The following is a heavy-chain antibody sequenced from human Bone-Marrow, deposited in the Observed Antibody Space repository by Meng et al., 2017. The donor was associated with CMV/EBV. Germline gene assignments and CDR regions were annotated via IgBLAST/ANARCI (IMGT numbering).Heavy chain of an antibody. CDR1: GFTFGDYA. J-gene: IGHJ6*02. V-gene: IGHV3-49*04. Sequence: GESLKISWTGSGFTFGDYAMNGVRQAPGKGLEWVGFMRSISYGGATEYAASVKGRFTISRDDSKRIAYLQMDSLKTEDTAVYYCTRGHGSPMAVRGRGTAVTFSS. CDR3: TRGHGSPMAV. CDR2: MRSISYGGAT. D-gene: IGHD5-24*01.